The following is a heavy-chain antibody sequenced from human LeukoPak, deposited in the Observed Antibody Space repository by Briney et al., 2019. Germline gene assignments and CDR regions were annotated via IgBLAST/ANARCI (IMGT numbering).Heavy chain of an antibody. Sequence: GGSLRLSCTASGFTFSSYGMHWVRQAPGKGLEWMAVIYSDGSKKYYAESVKGRFTISRDNSNNALYLQMNSLRAEDTAVYYCAKDSIPSSWSFAIDAWGQGAMVTVSS. D-gene: IGHD6-13*01. CDR1: GFTFSSYG. J-gene: IGHJ3*01. CDR3: AKDSIPSSWSFAIDA. CDR2: IYSDGSKK. V-gene: IGHV3-30*18.